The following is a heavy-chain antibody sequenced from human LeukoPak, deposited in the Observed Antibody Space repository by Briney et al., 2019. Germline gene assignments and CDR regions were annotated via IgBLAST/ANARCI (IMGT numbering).Heavy chain of an antibody. V-gene: IGHV3-74*01. CDR1: GFSFSTYW. Sequence: GSLRLSCAASGFSFSTYWMHWVRQAPGKGLVWVSRINSDGRGRNYADSVKGRFSISRDNAKNTLYLQMNSLRVEDTAVYFCARGSSARFIGPEYWGHGTLVTVSS. J-gene: IGHJ4*01. CDR3: ARGSSARFIGPEY. D-gene: IGHD1-26*01. CDR2: INSDGRGR.